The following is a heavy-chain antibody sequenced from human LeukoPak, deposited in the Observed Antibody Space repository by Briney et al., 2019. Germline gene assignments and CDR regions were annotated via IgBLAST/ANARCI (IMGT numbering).Heavy chain of an antibody. Sequence: PGGSLRLSCAASGFTFSSYEMNWVRQAPGKGLEWVSYISSSGSTIYYADSVKGRFTISRDNAKNSLYLQMNSLRAEDTAVYYCARTIMVRGAIPYYYYYYMDVWGKGTTVTISS. V-gene: IGHV3-48*03. CDR1: GFTFSSYE. D-gene: IGHD3-10*01. CDR2: ISSSGSTI. J-gene: IGHJ6*03. CDR3: ARTIMVRGAIPYYYYYYMDV.